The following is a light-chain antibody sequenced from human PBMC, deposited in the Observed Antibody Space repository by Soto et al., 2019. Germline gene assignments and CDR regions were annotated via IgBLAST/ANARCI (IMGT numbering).Light chain of an antibody. V-gene: IGKV1D-13*01. Sequence: AIQLTQSPSSLSASVGDRVTITCRASQGISSALAWYQQKPGKAPKLLIYDASSLESGVPSRFSGSGSGTDFTLTISSLQPEDFATYYCQQFNNYPYTTFGQGTKVDIK. CDR3: QQFNNYPYTT. CDR2: DAS. J-gene: IGKJ2*01. CDR1: QGISSA.